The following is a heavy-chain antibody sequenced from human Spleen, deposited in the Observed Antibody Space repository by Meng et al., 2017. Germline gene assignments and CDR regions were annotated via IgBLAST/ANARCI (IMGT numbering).Heavy chain of an antibody. J-gene: IGHJ6*02. CDR3: ARLLPFQDVGTMDV. CDR1: GFTFSSYE. D-gene: IGHD1-26*01. Sequence: GESLKISCAASGFTFSSYEMNWVRQAPGKGLEWVSHISSSDSNIYYTDSVKGRFTISRDNAKNSLYLQMNSLRVEDTAVYYCARLLPFQDVGTMDVWGQGTTVTVSS. CDR2: ISSSDSNI. V-gene: IGHV3-48*03.